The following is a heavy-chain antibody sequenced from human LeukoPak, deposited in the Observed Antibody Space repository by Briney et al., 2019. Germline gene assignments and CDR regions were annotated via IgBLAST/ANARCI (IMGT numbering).Heavy chain of an antibody. V-gene: IGHV3-48*03. J-gene: IGHJ4*02. CDR2: ISSSGSTI. Sequence: GGSLRLSCVASGFTFSSYEMNWVRQAPGKGLEWVSYISSSGSTILYADSVKGRFTISRDNAKNSLFLQMNSLRAGDTAVYYCAREKASTTGTTDYDYWGQGTLVTVSS. CDR3: AREKASTTGTTDYDY. CDR1: GFTFSSYE. D-gene: IGHD1-1*01.